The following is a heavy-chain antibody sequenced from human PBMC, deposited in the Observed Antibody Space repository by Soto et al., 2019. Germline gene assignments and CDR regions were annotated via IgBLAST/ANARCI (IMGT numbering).Heavy chain of an antibody. Sequence: QAQLVQSGSEVKRPGASVKVSCKASGYSFSSYGIVWVRQAPGQGREWMGWIRPYNGDTNSAQKFQGRVTLTTDTSTSTAYMELRSLRYDDTAVYYCARRAEDHYFYYMGVWGKGTTVTVSS. V-gene: IGHV1-18*01. CDR1: GYSFSSYG. J-gene: IGHJ6*03. CDR3: ARRAEDHYFYYMGV. D-gene: IGHD1-26*01. CDR2: IRPYNGDT.